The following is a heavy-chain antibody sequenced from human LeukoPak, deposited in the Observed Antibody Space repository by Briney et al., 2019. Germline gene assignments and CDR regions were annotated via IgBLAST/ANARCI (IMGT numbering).Heavy chain of an antibody. J-gene: IGHJ4*02. CDR1: GFTFSSYW. CDR2: IKQDGSEE. CDR3: ASKTTAVAGTKIDY. V-gene: IGHV3-7*01. D-gene: IGHD6-19*01. Sequence: PGGSLRLSCAASGFTFSSYWMSWVRQAPGKGLEWVANIKQDGSEEYYVDSVKGRFTISRDNAKNSLYLQMNSLRAEDTAVYYCASKTTAVAGTKIDYWGQGTLVTVSS.